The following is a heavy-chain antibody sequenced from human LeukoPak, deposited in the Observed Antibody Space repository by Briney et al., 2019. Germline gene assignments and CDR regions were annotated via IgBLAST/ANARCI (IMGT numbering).Heavy chain of an antibody. V-gene: IGHV3-48*01. Sequence: GGSLRLSCAASGFTFSSYSMNWVRQAPGKGLEWVSHITASGTAMFYADSVKGRFTISRDNAKNSLYLQMNSLRAEDTAVYYCAKRSGYGDYDYWGQGTLVTVSS. D-gene: IGHD4-17*01. CDR1: GFTFSSYS. CDR3: AKRSGYGDYDY. J-gene: IGHJ4*02. CDR2: ITASGTAM.